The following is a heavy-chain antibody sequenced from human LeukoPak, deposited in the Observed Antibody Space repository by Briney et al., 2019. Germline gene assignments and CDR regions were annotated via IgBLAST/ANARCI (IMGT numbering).Heavy chain of an antibody. CDR1: GGSISSYY. D-gene: IGHD1-26*01. V-gene: IGHV4-59*12. CDR3: ARGGEGKELENYMDV. Sequence: PSETLSLTCTVSGGSISSYYWSWIRQPPGKGLEWIGSIYHSGSTNYNPSLKSRVTISVDTSKNQFSLKLSSVTAADTAVYYCARGGEGKELENYMDVWGKGTTVTVSS. J-gene: IGHJ6*03. CDR2: IYHSGST.